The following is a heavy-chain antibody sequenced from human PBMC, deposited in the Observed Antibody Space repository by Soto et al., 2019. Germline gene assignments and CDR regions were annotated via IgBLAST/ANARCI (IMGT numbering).Heavy chain of an antibody. V-gene: IGHV1-46*01. D-gene: IGHD3-10*01. Sequence: ASVKVSCKASGYTFTSYYMHWVRQAPGQGLEWMGIINPSGGSTSYAQKFQGRVTMTRDTSTSTVYMELSSLRSEDTAVYFCARARGVITMVLGPTRAPFDYWGQGTLVTVSS. CDR1: GYTFTSYY. J-gene: IGHJ4*02. CDR2: INPSGGST. CDR3: ARARGVITMVLGPTRAPFDY.